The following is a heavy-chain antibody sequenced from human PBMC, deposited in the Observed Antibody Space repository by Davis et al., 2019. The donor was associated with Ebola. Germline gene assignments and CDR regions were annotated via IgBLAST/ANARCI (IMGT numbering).Heavy chain of an antibody. CDR3: AQQLGDYGGNALRY. CDR1: GFTFSSYA. D-gene: IGHD4-23*01. CDR2: ISYDGSNK. J-gene: IGHJ4*02. Sequence: GGSLRLSCAASGFTFSSYAMHWVRQAPGKGLEWVAVISYDGSNKYYADSVKGRFTISRDNSKNTLYLQMSSLRAEDTAVYYCAQQLGDYGGNALRYWGQGTLVTVSS. V-gene: IGHV3-30*04.